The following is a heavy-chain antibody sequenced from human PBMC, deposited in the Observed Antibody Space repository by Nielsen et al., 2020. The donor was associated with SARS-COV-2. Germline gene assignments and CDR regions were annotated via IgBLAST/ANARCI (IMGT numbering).Heavy chain of an antibody. CDR3: ARDRSLRGTTRYFDY. D-gene: IGHD1-1*01. J-gene: IGHJ4*02. Sequence: GESLKISCAASGFTFSSYAMHWVRQAPGKGLEWVAVIWYDGSNKYYADSVKGRFTISRDNSKNTLYLQMNSLRAEDTAVYYCARDRSLRGTTRYFDYWGQGTLVTVSS. V-gene: IGHV3-33*08. CDR2: IWYDGSNK. CDR1: GFTFSSYA.